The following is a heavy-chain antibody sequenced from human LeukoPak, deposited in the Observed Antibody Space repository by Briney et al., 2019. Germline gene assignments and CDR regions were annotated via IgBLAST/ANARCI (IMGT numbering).Heavy chain of an antibody. Sequence: ASVKVSCKASGYTFTGYYTHWVRQAPGQGLEWMGWINPNSGGTNYAQKFQGRVTMTRDTSTGTLYMELSSLRSEDTAVYYCARGGYQLKSGAFDIWGQGTMVTVSS. D-gene: IGHD2-2*01. V-gene: IGHV1-2*02. CDR1: GYTFTGYY. CDR2: INPNSGGT. J-gene: IGHJ3*02. CDR3: ARGGYQLKSGAFDI.